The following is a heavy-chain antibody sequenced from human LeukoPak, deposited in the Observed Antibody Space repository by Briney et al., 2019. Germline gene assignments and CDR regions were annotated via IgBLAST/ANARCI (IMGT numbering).Heavy chain of an antibody. V-gene: IGHV3-30*18. J-gene: IGHJ4*02. D-gene: IGHD3-10*02. CDR2: ISYDGSNK. CDR1: GLTFSSYG. Sequence: GGSLRLSCAASGLTFSSYGMHWVRQAPGKGLEWVAVISYDGSNKYYADSVKGRFTISRDNSKNTLYLQMNSLRAEDTAVYYCAKGVRGLYWGQGTLVTVSS. CDR3: AKGVRGLY.